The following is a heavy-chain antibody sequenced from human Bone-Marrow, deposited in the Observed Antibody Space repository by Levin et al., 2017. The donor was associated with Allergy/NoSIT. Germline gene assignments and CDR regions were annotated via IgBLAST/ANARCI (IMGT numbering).Heavy chain of an antibody. J-gene: IGHJ5*02. Sequence: SQTLSLTCSVSGASITRGGYYWSWIRQHPGKGLEWIGYISHSGTTHYNPALKSRVALSIDSSKNQFSFNLTSVTAADTAVYYCARVSATWFDPWGREALVTVSS. V-gene: IGHV4-31*03. CDR2: ISHSGTT. CDR3: ARVSATWFDP. CDR1: GASITRGGYY.